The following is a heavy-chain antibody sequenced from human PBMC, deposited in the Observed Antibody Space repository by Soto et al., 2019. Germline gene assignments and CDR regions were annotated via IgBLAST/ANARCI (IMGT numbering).Heavy chain of an antibody. D-gene: IGHD6-13*01. CDR3: ARTLGIATAGSHY. V-gene: IGHV3-30-3*01. J-gene: IGHJ4*02. CDR1: GFTFSSYA. Sequence: QVQLVESGGGVVQPGRSLRLSCAASGFTFSSYAMHWVRQAPGKGLEWVAVISHDGSNKYYADSVKGRFTISRDNSKNTLELQMNSLGPEDTAVYYCARTLGIATAGSHYWGQGSLVTVSS. CDR2: ISHDGSNK.